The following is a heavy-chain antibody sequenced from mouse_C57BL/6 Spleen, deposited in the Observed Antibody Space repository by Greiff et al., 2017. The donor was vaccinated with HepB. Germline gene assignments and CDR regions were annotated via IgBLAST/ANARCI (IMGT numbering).Heavy chain of an antibody. V-gene: IGHV2-5*01. CDR3: AKDYPLLSFDV. CDR2: IWRGGST. CDR1: GFSLTSYG. Sequence: QVQLQQSRPGLVQPSQRLSKPSTVPGFSLTSYGAHWVRQSPGKGLEWLGVIWRGGSTDYNAAFMSRLSITKDNSKSQVFFKMNSLQADDTAIYYCAKDYPLLSFDVWGTVTTFIVSS. J-gene: IGHJ1*03. D-gene: IGHD2-4*01.